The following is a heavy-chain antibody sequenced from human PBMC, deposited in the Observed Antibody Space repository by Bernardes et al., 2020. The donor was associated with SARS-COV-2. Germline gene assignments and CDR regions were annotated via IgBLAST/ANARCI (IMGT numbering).Heavy chain of an antibody. CDR1: GFTVSSNY. CDR2: IYSGGST. Sequence: GGSLRLSCAASGFTVSSNYMSWVRQAPGKGLEWVSVIYSGGSTYYADSVKGRFTISRDNSKNTLYLQMNSLRAEDTAVYYCARVPAAITGLTEWLLLNYYYYYYMDVWGKGTTVTVSS. D-gene: IGHD2-2*01. CDR3: ARVPAAITGLTEWLLLNYYYYYYMDV. J-gene: IGHJ6*03. V-gene: IGHV3-66*02.